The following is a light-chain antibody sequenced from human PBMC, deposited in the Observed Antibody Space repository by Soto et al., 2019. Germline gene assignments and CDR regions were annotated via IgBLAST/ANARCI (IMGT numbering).Light chain of an antibody. CDR3: QQRRNWPLT. Sequence: EIVLTQSPVTLSLSPGERATLSCRASQSVHTYFAWFQQKPGQPPKLLIYDTFNRATGIPPRFSGSRSGTDFAITISSLEPEDFEVYYCQQRRNWPLTFGGGTQVELK. CDR1: QSVHTY. V-gene: IGKV3-11*01. J-gene: IGKJ4*01. CDR2: DTF.